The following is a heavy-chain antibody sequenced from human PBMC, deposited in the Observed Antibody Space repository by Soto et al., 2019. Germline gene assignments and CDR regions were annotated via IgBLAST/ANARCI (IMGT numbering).Heavy chain of an antibody. CDR1: GYPFTSFF. Sequence: ASVKVSCKASGYPFTSFFIHWVRQAPGQGLEWVGVVNPRGGSANYAQKFQGRLTLTRDTSSTTVYLDLSSLKSEDTALYSCERAPYSFDIWGQGTLVTVSS. CDR3: ERAPYSFDI. V-gene: IGHV1-46*01. CDR2: VNPRGGSA. J-gene: IGHJ4*02.